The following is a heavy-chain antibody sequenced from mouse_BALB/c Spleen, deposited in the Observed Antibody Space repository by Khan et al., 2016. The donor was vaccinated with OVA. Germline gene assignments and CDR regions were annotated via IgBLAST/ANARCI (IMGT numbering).Heavy chain of an antibody. J-gene: IGHJ3*01. Sequence: QVQLKQSGAELAKPGASVKMSCKASGYTFTSYWMHWVKQRPGQGLEWIGYINPSTGYTEYNPRFKDKATLTADTSSSTAYMQLSSLTSEESAVYYCANHGSSSAWLTYWGEGTLVTVSA. CDR1: GYTFTSYW. CDR2: INPSTGYT. D-gene: IGHD1-1*01. V-gene: IGHV1-7*01. CDR3: ANHGSSSAWLTY.